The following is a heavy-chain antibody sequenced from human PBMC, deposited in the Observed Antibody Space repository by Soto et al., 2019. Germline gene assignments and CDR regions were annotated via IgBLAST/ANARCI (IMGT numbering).Heavy chain of an antibody. CDR2: IGTAGDT. V-gene: IGHV3-13*01. J-gene: IGHJ5*02. D-gene: IGHD2-15*01. Sequence: SLRLSCAASGFTFSSYDMHWVRQATGKGLEWVSAIGTAGDTYYPGSVKGRFTISRENAKNSLYLQMNSLRAGDTAVYYCARGSRNCSGGSCYFAGFDTWGQGTMVTVSS. CDR3: ARGSRNCSGGSCYFAGFDT. CDR1: GFTFSSYD.